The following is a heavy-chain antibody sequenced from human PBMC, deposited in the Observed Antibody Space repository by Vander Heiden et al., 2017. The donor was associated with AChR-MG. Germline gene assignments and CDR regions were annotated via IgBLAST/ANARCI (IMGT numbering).Heavy chain of an antibody. CDR3: ARGSYGGRGSPPASEYFQH. D-gene: IGHD2-15*01. CDR1: GASLSGSSYY. V-gene: IGHV4-39*01. Sequence: QVQLQESGPGLVKPSETLSLTCTVSGASLSGSSYYWGWIRQPPGKGLEWIGSIFYSGNTYYNPSLKSRVTISVDTSKNQFSLKLSSVTAADTAVYYCARGSYGGRGSPPASEYFQHWGQGTLVTVSS. J-gene: IGHJ1*01. CDR2: IFYSGNT.